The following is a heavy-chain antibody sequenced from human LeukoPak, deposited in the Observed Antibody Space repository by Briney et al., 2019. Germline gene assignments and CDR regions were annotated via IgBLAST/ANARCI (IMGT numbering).Heavy chain of an antibody. D-gene: IGHD3-22*01. CDR3: ARDGRPRYYYDSSGNYGSWFDP. Sequence: ASVTVSCKASGYTFTGYGISWGRQAPGQGLEGLGGISGYNGHTKYAQTLQGRVTITTDTSTTTAYMELSSLRSDDTAVYYCARDGRPRYYYDSSGNYGSWFDPWGQGTLVTVSS. CDR1: GYTFTGYG. CDR2: ISGYNGHT. V-gene: IGHV1-18*01. J-gene: IGHJ5*02.